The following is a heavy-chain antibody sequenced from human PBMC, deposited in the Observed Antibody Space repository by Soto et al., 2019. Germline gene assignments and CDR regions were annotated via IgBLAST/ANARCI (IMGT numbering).Heavy chain of an antibody. J-gene: IGHJ5*02. CDR3: ARDSTYSSGWAFDP. CDR1: RFPFSDYY. Sequence: GGSLRLSCAASRFPFSDYYMSWIRPAPGKGLEWVSYISSSGSTIYYADSVKGRFTISRDNAKNSLYLQMNSQRAEDTAVYYCARDSTYSSGWAFDPWGQGTLVTVSS. CDR2: ISSSGSTI. D-gene: IGHD6-19*01. V-gene: IGHV3-11*01.